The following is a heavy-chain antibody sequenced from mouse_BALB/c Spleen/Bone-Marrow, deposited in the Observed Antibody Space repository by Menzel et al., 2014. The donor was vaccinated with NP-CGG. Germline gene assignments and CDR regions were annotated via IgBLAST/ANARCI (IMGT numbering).Heavy chain of an antibody. D-gene: IGHD1-1*01. J-gene: IGHJ3*01. CDR1: GYVFSSSW. CDR2: IYPGDGDT. Sequence: LVESGASVKISCKASGYVFSSSWMNWVKQRPGQGLEWIGRIYPGDGDTNCNGKFKGKATLTADKSSSTAYMQLSNLTSVDSAVYFCARTYGSSFFAYWGQGTLVTVSA. V-gene: IGHV1-82*01. CDR3: ARTYGSSFFAY.